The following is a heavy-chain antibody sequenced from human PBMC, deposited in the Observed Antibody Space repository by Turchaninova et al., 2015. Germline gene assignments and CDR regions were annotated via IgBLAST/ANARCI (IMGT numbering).Heavy chain of an antibody. CDR2: IYPGDSDT. J-gene: IGHJ4*02. CDR1: GYSFTSYW. CDR3: ARHRWSYSYFDY. Sequence: KGSGYSFTSYWIGWVRQMPGKGLEWMGIIYPGDSDTRYSPSFQGQVTISADKSLSTAYLQWSSLKASDTAMYYCARHRWSYSYFDYWGQGTLVTVSS. D-gene: IGHD1-26*01. V-gene: IGHV5-51*01.